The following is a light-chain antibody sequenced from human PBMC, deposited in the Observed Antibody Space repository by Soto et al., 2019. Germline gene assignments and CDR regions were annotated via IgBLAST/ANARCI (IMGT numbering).Light chain of an antibody. CDR1: QSISSS. CDR2: AAS. V-gene: IGKV1-39*01. J-gene: IGKJ1*01. Sequence: DIQMTQSPSSLSASVGDRVTITCRASQSISSSLHWYQQKPGKAPKLLIYAASNLQSGVPSRVSASGSWTYFSVTLDSLQPEDFASYYCQHDYCTPWTFGQGTKVEIK. CDR3: QHDYCTPWT.